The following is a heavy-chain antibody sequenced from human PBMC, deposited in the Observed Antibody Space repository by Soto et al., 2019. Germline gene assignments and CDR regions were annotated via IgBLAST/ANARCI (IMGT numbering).Heavy chain of an antibody. J-gene: IGHJ4*02. CDR2: ISGVGDST. V-gene: IGHV3-23*01. Sequence: GGSLRLSCAASGFTFSTYAMSWVRQAPGKGLEWVSAISGVGDSTYYAASVKGRFTISRDNSMNTLYLQMNSLRAEDTAVYYCAKDRVEEYYFDYWGQGTLVTVSS. CDR1: GFTFSTYA. D-gene: IGHD3-10*01. CDR3: AKDRVEEYYFDY.